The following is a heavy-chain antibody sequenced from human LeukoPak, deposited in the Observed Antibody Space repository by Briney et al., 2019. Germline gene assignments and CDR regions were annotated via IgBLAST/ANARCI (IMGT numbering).Heavy chain of an antibody. J-gene: IGHJ4*02. V-gene: IGHV3-74*01. Sequence: SGGSLRLSCTASGLAFSTYWMTWVRQAPGKGLVWVSRINPEGASTTYGDPAKGRFTASRDNAKNSLHLQMNSLRVDDTAVYYCARGTAITAGIDFWGQGTLVTVSS. CDR2: INPEGAST. CDR3: ARGTAITAGIDF. D-gene: IGHD6-19*01. CDR1: GLAFSTYW.